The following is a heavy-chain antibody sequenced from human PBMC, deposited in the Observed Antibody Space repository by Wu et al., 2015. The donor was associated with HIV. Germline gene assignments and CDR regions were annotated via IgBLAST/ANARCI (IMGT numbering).Heavy chain of an antibody. CDR2: IIPPFGTP. CDR1: VYTFNSYH. V-gene: IGHV1-69*01. Sequence: QVQLVQSGAEVKKPGASVKISCKASVYTFNSYHIYWVRQAPGQGLEWMGGIIPPFGTPNYAQKFQGRVTITTDESTATVYMELSSLRSEDTAVYYCARDRFYGSGSYLYWGQGTLVTVSS. CDR3: ARDRFYGSGSYLY. D-gene: IGHD3-10*01. J-gene: IGHJ4*02.